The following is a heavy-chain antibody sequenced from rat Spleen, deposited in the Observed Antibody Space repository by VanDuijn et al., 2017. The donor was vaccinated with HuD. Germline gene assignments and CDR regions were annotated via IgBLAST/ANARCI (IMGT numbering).Heavy chain of an antibody. CDR1: GFSLNSYG. CDR3: AREGYDGTYYYGDLNYFDY. Sequence: QVQLKESGPGLVQPSQTLSLTCTVSGFSLNSYGVSWVRQPPGKGLEWIGTIRSGGGTDYNSALKFRLTFSRDTSKSQVFLKMNSLQTEDTATYYCAREGYDGTYYYGDLNYFDYWGQGVMVTVSS. V-gene: IGHV2-4*01. D-gene: IGHD1-12*02. J-gene: IGHJ2*01. CDR2: IRSGGGT.